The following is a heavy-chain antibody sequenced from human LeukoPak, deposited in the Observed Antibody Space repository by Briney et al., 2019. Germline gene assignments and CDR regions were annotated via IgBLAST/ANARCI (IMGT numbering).Heavy chain of an antibody. V-gene: IGHV4-59*08. CDR1: GGSISGYY. J-gene: IGHJ3*01. CDR3: ARGGGLDAFDV. Sequence: KPSETLSLTCSVSGGSISGYYWSWIRQPPGKGLEWIGYISYSGSTNYNPSLKSRVTISIHTSKNQFSLKLSSVTAADTAVYYCARGGGLDAFDVWGPGTMVTVSS. D-gene: IGHD2-15*01. CDR2: ISYSGST.